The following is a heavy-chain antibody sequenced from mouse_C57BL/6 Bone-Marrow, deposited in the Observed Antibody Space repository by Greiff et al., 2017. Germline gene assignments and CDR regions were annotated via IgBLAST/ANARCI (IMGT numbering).Heavy chain of an antibody. V-gene: IGHV1-39*01. CDR1: GYSFTDYN. D-gene: IGHD2-4*01. Sequence: EVQLQQSGPELVKPGASVKLSCKASGYSFTDYNMNWVKQSNGKSLEWIGVINPNYGTTSYNQKFKGKATLTVDQSSSTAYMQLNILTSEDSAIYYCARGYDYDYAMGYWDQGTSVTVSS. CDR3: ARGYDYDYAMGY. CDR2: INPNYGTT. J-gene: IGHJ4*01.